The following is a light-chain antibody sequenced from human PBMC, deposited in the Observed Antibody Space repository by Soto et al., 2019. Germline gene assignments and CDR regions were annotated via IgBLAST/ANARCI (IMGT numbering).Light chain of an antibody. CDR3: SSYTSSSTRV. CDR1: SSDVGNYND. J-gene: IGLJ1*01. V-gene: IGLV2-14*01. Sequence: QSALTQPASVSGSRGQSLTISCTGTSSDVGNYNDVSWYQHHPGKAPKLMIYEVSNRPSGVSNRFSGSKSGNTASLTISGLQAEDEADYYCSSYTSSSTRVFGTGTKVTVL. CDR2: EVS.